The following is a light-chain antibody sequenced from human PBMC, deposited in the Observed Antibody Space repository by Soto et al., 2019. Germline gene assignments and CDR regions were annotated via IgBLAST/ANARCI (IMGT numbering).Light chain of an antibody. CDR2: STN. CDR3: VLYMGNGIWV. Sequence: QTVVTQEPSFSVSPGRTVTLTCGLSSGSVSTSNYPSWYQQTPGQPPRTLIYSTNTRSSGVPDRFSGSILGNKAALTITGAQADDESDYYCVLYMGNGIWVFGGGTKVTVL. CDR1: SGSVSTSNY. J-gene: IGLJ3*02. V-gene: IGLV8-61*01.